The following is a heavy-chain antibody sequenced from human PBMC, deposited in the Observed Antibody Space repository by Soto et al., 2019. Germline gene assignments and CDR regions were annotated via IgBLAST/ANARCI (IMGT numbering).Heavy chain of an antibody. Sequence: QVHLQESGPGRVKPSETLSLICTVSGASIIPQSYSWALIRQPPGKGLEWLGSVFYTESSFFNPSLQSRLTMSVDTSTNQFFLNLTSVTAADTAVYFCARGRVGNFDSWGQGTLVTVSS. CDR1: GASIIPQSYS. V-gene: IGHV4-39*01. J-gene: IGHJ4*02. CDR3: ARGRVGNFDS. CDR2: VFYTESS. D-gene: IGHD1-26*01.